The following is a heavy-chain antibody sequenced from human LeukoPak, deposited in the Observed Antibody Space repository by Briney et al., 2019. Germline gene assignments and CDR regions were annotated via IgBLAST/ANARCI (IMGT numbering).Heavy chain of an antibody. D-gene: IGHD6-13*01. CDR3: ASDNSSSWFYYYYGMDV. Sequence: GGSLRLSCAASGFTFSSYAMSWVRQAPGKGLEWVSAISGSGGSTYYADSVKGRFTISRDNSKNTLYLQMNSLRAEDTAVYYCASDNSSSWFYYYYGMDVWGQGTTVTVSS. J-gene: IGHJ6*02. V-gene: IGHV3-23*01. CDR2: ISGSGGST. CDR1: GFTFSSYA.